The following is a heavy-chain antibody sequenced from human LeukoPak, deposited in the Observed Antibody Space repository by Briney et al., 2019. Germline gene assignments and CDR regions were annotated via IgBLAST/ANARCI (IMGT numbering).Heavy chain of an antibody. J-gene: IGHJ4*02. CDR2: ISYDGSNE. Sequence: GGSLRLSCAASGFTFSSYVMHWVRQAPGKGLEWVAIISYDGSNEYYADSVKGRFTISRDNSKNTLYLQMNSLRAEDTAVYYCARVQGGGYRTADSWGQGTLVTISS. CDR1: GFTFSSYV. CDR3: ARVQGGGYRTADS. D-gene: IGHD6-19*01. V-gene: IGHV3-30*04.